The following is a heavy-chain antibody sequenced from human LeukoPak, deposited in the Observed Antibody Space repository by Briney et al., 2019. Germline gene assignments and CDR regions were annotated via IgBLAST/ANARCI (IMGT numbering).Heavy chain of an antibody. D-gene: IGHD4-17*01. J-gene: IGHJ2*01. CDR2: INHSGST. Sequence: PSETLSLTCAVYGGSFSGYYLSWIRQPPGKGLEWIGEINHSGSTNYNPSLKSRVTISVDTSKNQFSLKLSSVTAADTAVYYCAREPYGDYRYWYFDLWGRGTLVTVSS. CDR1: GGSFSGYY. CDR3: AREPYGDYRYWYFDL. V-gene: IGHV4-34*01.